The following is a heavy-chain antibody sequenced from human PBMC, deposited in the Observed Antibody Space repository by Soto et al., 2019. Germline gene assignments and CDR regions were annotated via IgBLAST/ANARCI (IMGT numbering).Heavy chain of an antibody. Sequence: SETLSLTCTVSGCSISSGGYYWGWIRQPPGKGLEWIGYIYYSGNTNYNPSLKSRVTISVDTSKNQFSLKLSSVTAADTAVYYCARQPGYYDILTGYSTYYFDYWGQGTPVTVSS. CDR3: ARQPGYYDILTGYSTYYFDY. J-gene: IGHJ4*02. D-gene: IGHD3-9*01. CDR1: GCSISSGGYY. V-gene: IGHV4-39*01. CDR2: IYYSGNT.